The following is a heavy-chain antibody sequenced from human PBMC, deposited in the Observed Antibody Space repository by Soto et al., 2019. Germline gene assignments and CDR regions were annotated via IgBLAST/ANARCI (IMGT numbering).Heavy chain of an antibody. CDR1: AFTFSSFE. D-gene: IGHD4-17*01. CDR2: ISSSGSTI. J-gene: IGHJ4*02. Sequence: EVQLVESGGDLVQPGGSLRLSCAASAFTFSSFEMNWVRQAPGKGLEWVSYISSSGSTIYYADSVKGRFTISRDNAKSSLYLQMKSLRAEDSAVYYCAREDYDGNPFDSWGQGTLVIVSS. V-gene: IGHV3-48*03. CDR3: AREDYDGNPFDS.